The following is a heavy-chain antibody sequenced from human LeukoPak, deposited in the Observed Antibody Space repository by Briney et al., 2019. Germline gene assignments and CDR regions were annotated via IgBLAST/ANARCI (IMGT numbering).Heavy chain of an antibody. D-gene: IGHD6-13*01. CDR3: ARMSSSWYPQFYFDY. J-gene: IGHJ4*02. Sequence: SETLSLTCTVSGGSISTYYWSWIRQPPGKGLEWIGYIYYSGSTNYNPSLKSRVTISVDTSKNQFSLKLSSVTAADTAVYYCARMSSSWYPQFYFDYWGQGTLVTVSS. CDR1: GGSISTYY. V-gene: IGHV4-59*01. CDR2: IYYSGST.